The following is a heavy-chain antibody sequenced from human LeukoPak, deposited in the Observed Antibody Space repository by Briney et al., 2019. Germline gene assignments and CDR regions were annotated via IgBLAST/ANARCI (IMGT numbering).Heavy chain of an antibody. D-gene: IGHD4-17*01. Sequence: GASVKVSCKASGYTFTTYGVSWVRQAPGQGLEWMGWISGYEGNTNYAQKLRGRVTMTTDTSTSTAYMDLRSLRSDDTALYYCARTVTTSSYHFDYWGQGTLVTVSS. CDR3: ARTVTTSSYHFDY. CDR2: ISGYEGNT. J-gene: IGHJ4*02. CDR1: GYTFTTYG. V-gene: IGHV1-18*01.